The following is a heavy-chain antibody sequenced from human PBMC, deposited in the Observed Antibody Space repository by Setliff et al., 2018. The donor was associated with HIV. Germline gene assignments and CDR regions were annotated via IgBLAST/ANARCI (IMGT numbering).Heavy chain of an antibody. V-gene: IGHV4-4*09. Sequence: SETLSLTCTVSAASISSYYWTWIRQPPGKGLEWIGYISTSGGATYNPSFKSRVTISVDTSKNHFSLKLNSVTAADTAVYYCARGLSFYDPGGFDYWGQGTLVTVSS. D-gene: IGHD3-22*01. J-gene: IGHJ4*02. CDR3: ARGLSFYDPGGFDY. CDR1: AASISSYY. CDR2: ISTSGGA.